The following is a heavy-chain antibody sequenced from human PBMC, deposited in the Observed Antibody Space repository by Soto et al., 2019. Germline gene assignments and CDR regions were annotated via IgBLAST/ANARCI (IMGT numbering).Heavy chain of an antibody. CDR2: INHSGST. CDR1: GGYFTNYY. CDR3: AGGWGLPS. V-gene: IGHV4-34*01. D-gene: IGHD3-16*01. Sequence: QVQLQQWGAGLLKPSETLSLTCAVDGGYFTNYYWSWIRQPPGEGLEWIGEINHSGSTSYNPALKSRVTISLDTSKSQFSLKLSSVTAADKAVYYCAGGWGLPSWGQGTMVTVSS. J-gene: IGHJ3*01.